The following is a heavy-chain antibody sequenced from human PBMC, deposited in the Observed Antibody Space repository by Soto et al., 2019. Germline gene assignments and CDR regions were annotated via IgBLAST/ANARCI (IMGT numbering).Heavy chain of an antibody. CDR2: IYYSGST. CDR3: ARDRGRESPYDFWSGYYSYYYYGMDV. V-gene: IGHV4-59*01. CDR1: GGSIGRYH. D-gene: IGHD3-3*01. Sequence: ETLPLSCTVSGGSIGRYHWRWIRQPPGKGLERMGYIYYSGSTNYNPSLKSRVTISVDTSKNQFSLKLSSVTAADTAVYYCARDRGRESPYDFWSGYYSYYYYGMDVWGQGTTVTVS. J-gene: IGHJ6*02.